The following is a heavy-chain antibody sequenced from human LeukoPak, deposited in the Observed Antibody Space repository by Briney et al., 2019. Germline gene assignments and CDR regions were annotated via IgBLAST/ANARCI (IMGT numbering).Heavy chain of an antibody. CDR3: ARGQYGSGSFYPPNYFDL. Sequence: SETLSLTCTASGGSISSSTYYWAWIRQPPGKGLEWIGSIYYTGSPYFNPSLKSRLTVSVDTSKNQFSLKLCSMTAADKAMYYCARGQYGSGSFYPPNYFDLWGQGTLVTVSS. J-gene: IGHJ4*02. CDR1: GGSISSSTYY. CDR2: IYYTGSP. D-gene: IGHD3-10*01. V-gene: IGHV4-39*07.